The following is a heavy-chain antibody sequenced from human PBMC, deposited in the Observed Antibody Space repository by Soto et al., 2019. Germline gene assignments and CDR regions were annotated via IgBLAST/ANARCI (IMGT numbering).Heavy chain of an antibody. D-gene: IGHD6-6*01. Sequence: PGGSLRLSXAASGFTVSSNYMSWVRQAPGKGLEWVSVIYSGGSTYYADSVKGRFTISRDNSKNTLYLQMNSLRAEDTAVYYCPREWYSSSFEDWYYFDYWGQGTLVTVSS. J-gene: IGHJ4*02. CDR3: PREWYSSSFEDWYYFDY. CDR1: GFTVSSNY. V-gene: IGHV3-53*01. CDR2: IYSGGST.